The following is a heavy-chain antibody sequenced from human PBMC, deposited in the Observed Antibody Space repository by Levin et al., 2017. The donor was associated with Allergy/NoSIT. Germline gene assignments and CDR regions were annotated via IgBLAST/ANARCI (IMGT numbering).Heavy chain of an antibody. Sequence: GGSLRLSCAASGFTFKNYVIHWVRQAPGKGLECVSALAQGARNLNYADSVKGRFTISRDDSKNTVYLHLNNLTVEDTAVYYCARLKRPAGVYDSSDSFDVWGQGTMAIVSS. D-gene: IGHD5/OR15-5a*01. CDR1: GFTFKNYV. J-gene: IGHJ3*01. CDR3: ARLKRPAGVYDSSDSFDV. V-gene: IGHV3-23*01. CDR2: LAQGARNL.